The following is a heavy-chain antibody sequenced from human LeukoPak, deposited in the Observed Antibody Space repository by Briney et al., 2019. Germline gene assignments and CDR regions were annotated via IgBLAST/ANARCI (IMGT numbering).Heavy chain of an antibody. J-gene: IGHJ5*02. D-gene: IGHD2-15*01. V-gene: IGHV3-74*01. CDR3: TRRVSATRWFDP. Sequence: GGSLRLSCAASGFTFSSYRMHWVRQAPGKGLVWVSRINSDGSTTNYADSVKGRFTISRDNAENTLYLQMNSLRVEDTAVYYCTRRVSATRWFDPWGQGTLVSVSS. CDR1: GFTFSSYR. CDR2: INSDGSTT.